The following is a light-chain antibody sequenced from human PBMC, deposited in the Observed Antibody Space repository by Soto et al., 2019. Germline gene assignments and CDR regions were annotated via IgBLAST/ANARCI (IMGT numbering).Light chain of an antibody. CDR1: QSVSSY. J-gene: IGKJ5*01. V-gene: IGKV3-20*01. CDR2: GAS. Sequence: EIVLTQPPSTLSLSPWERATLSCRASQSVSSYLAWYQQKPGQAPRLLIYGASSRATGIPDRFSGSGSGTDFTLTISRLEPEDFAVYYCQQYGSSPITFGQGTRLEI. CDR3: QQYGSSPIT.